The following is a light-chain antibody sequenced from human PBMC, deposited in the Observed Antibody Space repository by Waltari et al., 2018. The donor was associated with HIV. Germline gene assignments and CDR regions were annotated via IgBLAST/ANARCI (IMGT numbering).Light chain of an antibody. CDR2: EVS. J-gene: IGLJ2*01. CDR3: CSYAGSSTLVV. Sequence: QSALTQPASVSGSPGQSITISCTGTRRDFRSYNLVSWYQQPPGKAPKLLIYEVSKRPSGVSNRFSGSKSGNTASLTISGLQAEDEADYYCCSYAGSSTLVVFGGGTKLTVL. CDR1: RRDFRSYNL. V-gene: IGLV2-23*02.